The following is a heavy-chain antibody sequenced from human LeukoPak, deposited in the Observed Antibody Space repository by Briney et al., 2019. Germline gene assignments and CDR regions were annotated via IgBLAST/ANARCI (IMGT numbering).Heavy chain of an antibody. D-gene: IGHD3-10*01. CDR3: ARLKYYYGSGSYSGTSMDV. V-gene: IGHV1-18*01. CDR1: GYTFTSYG. J-gene: IGHJ6*02. CDR2: ISAYNGNT. Sequence: RTSVKVSCKASGYTFTSYGISWVRQAPGQGLEWMGWISAYNGNTNYAQKLQGRVTMTTDTSTSTAYMELRSLRSDDTAVYYCARLKYYYGSGSYSGTSMDVWGQGTTVTVSS.